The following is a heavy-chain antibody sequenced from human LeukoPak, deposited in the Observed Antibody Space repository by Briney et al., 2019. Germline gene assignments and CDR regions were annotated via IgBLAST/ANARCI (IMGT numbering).Heavy chain of an antibody. CDR3: AREWSAFDI. CDR1: GRTFTEYY. CDR2: IGGTAGNT. D-gene: IGHD2-8*01. V-gene: IGHV3-11*04. Sequence: GGSLRLSCAASGRTFTEYYMHWIRQAPGKGLVWVSFIGGTAGNTYYADSVKGRFTISRDNAKNSLYLQMNSLRAEDTAVYYCAREWSAFDIWGQGTMVTVSS. J-gene: IGHJ3*02.